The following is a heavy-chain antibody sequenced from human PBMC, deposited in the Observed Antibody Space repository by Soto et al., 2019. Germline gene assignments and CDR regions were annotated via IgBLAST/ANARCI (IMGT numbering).Heavy chain of an antibody. CDR2: ISSTTNYI. CDR1: GFTFTRYS. J-gene: IGHJ4*02. CDR3: ARESEDLTSNFDY. Sequence: GGSQRLSCAASGFTFTRYSMNWVRQAPGKGLEWVSSISSTTNYIYYADSMKGRFTVSGDNAKNSVYLEMNSLSAEDTAVYYCARESEDLTSNFDYWGQGTLVTVSS. V-gene: IGHV3-21*01.